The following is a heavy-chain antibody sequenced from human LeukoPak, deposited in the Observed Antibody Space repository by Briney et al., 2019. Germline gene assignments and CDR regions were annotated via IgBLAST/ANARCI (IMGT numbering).Heavy chain of an antibody. J-gene: IGHJ4*02. CDR2: IYHSGGT. Sequence: SETLSLTHPVSGYSVTSGYHGGWIRQPPGKGLEWIGSIYHSGGTYYNPSLKTRVTISVDTSKNQFSLKLSSVTAADTAVHYCASTSGYGDYDYWGEGTLVTVSS. CDR3: ASTSGYGDYDY. D-gene: IGHD4-17*01. V-gene: IGHV4-38-2*01. CDR1: GYSVTSGYH.